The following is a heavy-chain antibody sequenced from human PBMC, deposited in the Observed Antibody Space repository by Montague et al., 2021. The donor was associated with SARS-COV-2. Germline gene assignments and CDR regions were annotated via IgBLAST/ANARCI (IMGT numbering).Heavy chain of an antibody. CDR2: IYYSGST. Sequence: SETLSLTRTVSGGSISSSNYYWGWIRQPPGKGLEWIGSIYYSGSTYYXPSLKSRVTISVDTSKNQFSLKLSSVTAADTAVHYCARVGRQQLVRLSGMDVWGQGTTVTVSS. CDR3: ARVGRQQLVRLSGMDV. V-gene: IGHV4-39*07. J-gene: IGHJ6*02. CDR1: GGSISSSNYY. D-gene: IGHD6-13*01.